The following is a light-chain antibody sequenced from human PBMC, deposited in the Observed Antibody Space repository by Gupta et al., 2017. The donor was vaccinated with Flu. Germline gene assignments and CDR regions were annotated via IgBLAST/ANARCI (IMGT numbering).Light chain of an antibody. J-gene: IGLJ3*02. Sequence: QSALPQPASVSASPGQSITISCAGTNSDIGSYDSVSWYQQHPGKAPKLMIYTVSNRPSGVSSRFAASKSGTTASLTISGLQAEDEADYYCSSFTRANTWVFGGGTKVTVL. CDR3: SSFTRANTWV. CDR2: TVS. V-gene: IGLV2-14*01. CDR1: NSDIGSYDS.